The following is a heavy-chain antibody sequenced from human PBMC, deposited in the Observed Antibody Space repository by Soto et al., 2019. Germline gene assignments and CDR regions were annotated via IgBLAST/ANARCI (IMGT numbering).Heavy chain of an antibody. CDR3: AKDVSGYYDSSGFQSPLDY. CDR1: GFTFSSYG. D-gene: IGHD3-22*01. Sequence: GGSLRLSCAASGFTFSSYGMHWVRQAPGKGLEWVAVISYDGSNKYYADSVKGRFTISRDNSKNTLYLQMNSLRTEDTAVYYCAKDVSGYYDSSGFQSPLDYWGQGTLVTVSS. V-gene: IGHV3-30*18. J-gene: IGHJ4*02. CDR2: ISYDGSNK.